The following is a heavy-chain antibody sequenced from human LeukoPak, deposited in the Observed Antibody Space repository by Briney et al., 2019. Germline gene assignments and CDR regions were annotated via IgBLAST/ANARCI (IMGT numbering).Heavy chain of an antibody. CDR1: GFTFSSYA. D-gene: IGHD4-17*01. CDR3: ARVFTVFAFDI. CDR2: ISGSGGST. Sequence: PGGSLRLSCAASGFTFSSYAMSWVRQAPGKGLEWVSAISGSGGSTYYADSVKGRFTISRDSAKNSLYLQMNSLRAEDTAVYYCARVFTVFAFDIWGQGTMVTVSS. J-gene: IGHJ3*02. V-gene: IGHV3-23*01.